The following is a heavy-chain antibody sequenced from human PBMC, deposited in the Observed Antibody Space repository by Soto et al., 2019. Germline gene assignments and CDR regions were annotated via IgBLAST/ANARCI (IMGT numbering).Heavy chain of an antibody. CDR3: HNYYYGSGSYYARDY. D-gene: IGHD3-10*01. V-gene: IGHV1-69*02. CDR2: IIPILGIA. Sequence: SVKVSCKASGGTFSSYTISWVRQAPGQGLEWMGRIIPILGIANYAQKFQGRVTITADKSTSTAYMELSSLRSEDTALYYCHNYYYGSGSYYARDYWGQGTLVTVSS. J-gene: IGHJ4*02. CDR1: GGTFSSYT.